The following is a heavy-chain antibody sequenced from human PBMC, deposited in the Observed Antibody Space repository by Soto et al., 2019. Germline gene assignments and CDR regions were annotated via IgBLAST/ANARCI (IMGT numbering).Heavy chain of an antibody. D-gene: IGHD3-10*01. V-gene: IGHV1-8*01. CDR2: INPNSGNI. Sequence: ASVKVSCKASGDTFTTYDINWVRQATGHGLEWMGWINPNSGNIGYAQRFQGRVTMTRDTAIRTAYMEVSSLRSDDTAVYYCARGRASGSYYLLDYWGQGTLVTVPQ. CDR3: ARGRASGSYYLLDY. CDR1: GDTFTTYD. J-gene: IGHJ4*02.